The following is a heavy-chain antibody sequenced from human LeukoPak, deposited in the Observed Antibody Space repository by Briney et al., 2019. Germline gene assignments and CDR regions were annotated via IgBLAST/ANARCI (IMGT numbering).Heavy chain of an antibody. D-gene: IGHD3-16*01. J-gene: IGHJ4*02. CDR3: TRGAGWLIDD. V-gene: IGHV4-59*01. CDR2: FHNSGTS. Sequence: SETLSLTCTVSDDSISDYYRGWIRQPPGKGLEWIGYFHNSGTSTYNPSLKSRVTISADTSKNQFSLKLNSLTTADTAVYYCTRGAGWLIDDWGQGILLTVSS. CDR1: DDSISDYY.